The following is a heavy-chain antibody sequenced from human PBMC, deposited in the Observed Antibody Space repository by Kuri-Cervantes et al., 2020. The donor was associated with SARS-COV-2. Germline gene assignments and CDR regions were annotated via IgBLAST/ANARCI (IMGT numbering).Heavy chain of an antibody. CDR3: ARDTYDFWSGPRCNWFDP. V-gene: IGHV4-38-2*02. Sequence: GSLRLSCAVSGYSISSGYYWGWIRQPPGKGLEWIGHIYTSGSTNYNPSLKSRVTISVDTSKNQFSLKLSSVTAADTAVYYCARDTYDFWSGPRCNWFDPWGQGTLVTVSS. CDR2: IYTSGST. D-gene: IGHD3-3*01. J-gene: IGHJ5*02. CDR1: GYSISSGYY.